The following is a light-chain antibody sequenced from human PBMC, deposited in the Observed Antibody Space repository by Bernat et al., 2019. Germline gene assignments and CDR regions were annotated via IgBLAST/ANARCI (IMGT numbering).Light chain of an antibody. CDR2: EVT. J-gene: IGLJ1*01. CDR1: SSDVGGYNL. Sequence: QSTLTQPASVSGSPGQSITISCSGASSDVGGYNLVSWYQKNTGKAPKLVIYEVTKRTAGVSDRFSGSKSGSTASLTISGLQAEDESHYYCCSYASSDTYVFGSGTRVTVL. CDR3: CSYASSDTYV. V-gene: IGLV2-23*02.